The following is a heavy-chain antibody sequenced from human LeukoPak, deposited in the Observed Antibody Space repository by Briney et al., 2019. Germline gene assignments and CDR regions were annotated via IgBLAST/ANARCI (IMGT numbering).Heavy chain of an antibody. CDR3: ARAPLLLPDY. V-gene: IGHV4-34*01. Sequence: SETLSLTCAVYGGSFSGYYWSWIRQPPGKGLEWIGEINHSGSTNYNPSLKSRVTISVDTSKNQFSLKLSSVTAADTAVHYCARAPLLLPDYWGQGTLVTVSS. J-gene: IGHJ4*02. D-gene: IGHD3-22*01. CDR2: INHSGST. CDR1: GGSFSGYY.